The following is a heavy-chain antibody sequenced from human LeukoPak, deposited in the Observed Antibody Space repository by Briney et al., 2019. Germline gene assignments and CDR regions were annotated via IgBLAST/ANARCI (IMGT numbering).Heavy chain of an antibody. CDR3: ATAPYCTNGVCYLGPDY. CDR1: GYTLTELS. CDR2: FYPEDGET. D-gene: IGHD2-8*01. Sequence: ASVKVSCTVSGYTLTELSMHWVRQAPGKGLEGMGGFYPEDGETIYAQKFQGRVTMTEDTSTDTAYMELSSLRSEDTAVYYCATAPYCTNGVCYLGPDYWGQGTLVTVSS. J-gene: IGHJ4*02. V-gene: IGHV1-24*01.